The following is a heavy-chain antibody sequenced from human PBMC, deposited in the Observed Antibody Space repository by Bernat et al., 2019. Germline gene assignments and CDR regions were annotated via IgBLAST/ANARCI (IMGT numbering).Heavy chain of an antibody. CDR1: GYSFSHW. J-gene: IGHJ4*02. D-gene: IGHD3-10*01. CDR3: ARGGAFEPSGSLDY. CDR2: IDPSDSYT. V-gene: IGHV5-10-1*01. Sequence: EVQLVQSGAEVKKPGESLRISCKGSGYSFSHWISWVRQMPGKGLEWMGNIDPSDSYTNYSPSFRGHVTFSADRSTSTAYLQWTSVRASDTAMYYCARGGAFEPSGSLDYWGQGTLLTVSS.